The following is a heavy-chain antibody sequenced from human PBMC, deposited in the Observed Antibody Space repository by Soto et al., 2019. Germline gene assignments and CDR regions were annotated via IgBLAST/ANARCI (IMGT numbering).Heavy chain of an antibody. V-gene: IGHV4-34*01. Sequence: XETLSLPCAVYGGSFSGYAWTWLRQPPGKGLDWIGEINHSGTTDYNPALKSRVTMSADTSKNQFSLRMTSVTAADTAVYYCARARFDYWSHIYYGLDFWGQGTTVTVSS. J-gene: IGHJ6*02. CDR3: ARARFDYWSHIYYGLDF. D-gene: IGHD3-3*01. CDR1: GGSFSGYA. CDR2: INHSGTT.